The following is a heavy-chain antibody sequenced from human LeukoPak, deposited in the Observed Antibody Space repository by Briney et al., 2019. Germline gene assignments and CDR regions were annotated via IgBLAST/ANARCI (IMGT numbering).Heavy chain of an antibody. D-gene: IGHD3-22*01. J-gene: IGHJ4*02. CDR2: IIPILGIA. Sequence: GASVKVSCKASGGTFSSYAISWVRQAPGQGLEWMGRIIPILGIANYAQKFQGRVTITADKSTRTAYMELSSLRSEDTAVYYCARGDIDYYDSSGYLPSLYYWGQGTLVTVSS. CDR3: ARGDIDYYDSSGYLPSLYY. CDR1: GGTFSSYA. V-gene: IGHV1-69*04.